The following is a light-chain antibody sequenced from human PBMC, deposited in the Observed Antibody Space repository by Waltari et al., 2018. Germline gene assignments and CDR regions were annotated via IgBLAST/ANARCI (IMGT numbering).Light chain of an antibody. Sequence: EIVMTQSPATLPVSPGESSTLSCRASQSVSSTLAWYQQKPGQAPRLLIYGASTRATGIPARCSGSGSGTEFTLTISSLQSEDFAVYYCQQYNNWPPLTFGGGTKVEIK. CDR1: QSVSST. CDR3: QQYNNWPPLT. J-gene: IGKJ4*01. CDR2: GAS. V-gene: IGKV3-15*01.